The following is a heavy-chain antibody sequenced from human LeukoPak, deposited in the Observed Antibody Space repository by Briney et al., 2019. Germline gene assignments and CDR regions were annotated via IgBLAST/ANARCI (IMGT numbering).Heavy chain of an antibody. CDR1: GFTFSSYA. D-gene: IGHD6-13*01. J-gene: IGHJ4*02. V-gene: IGHV3-64*01. Sequence: SGGSLRLSCAASGFTFSSYAMHWVRQAPGKGLEYVSAISSNGGSTYYANSVKGRFTISRDNSKNTLYLQMGSLRAEDMAVYYCARGLSAAAGTLLGYWGQGTLVTVSS. CDR2: ISSNGGST. CDR3: ARGLSAAAGTLLGY.